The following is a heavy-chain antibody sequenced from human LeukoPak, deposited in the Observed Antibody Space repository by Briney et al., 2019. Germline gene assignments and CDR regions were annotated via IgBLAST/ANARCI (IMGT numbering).Heavy chain of an antibody. CDR3: ARDDGSGSYGGWFDP. D-gene: IGHD3-10*01. CDR1: GYTFTSYY. CDR2: INPSGGST. J-gene: IGHJ5*02. Sequence: ASVKVSCKASGYTFTSYYMHWVRQAPGQGLEWMGIINPSGGSTSYAQKFQGRVTVTRDTSTSTVYMELSSLRSEDTAVYYCARDDGSGSYGGWFDPWGQGTLVTVSS. V-gene: IGHV1-46*01.